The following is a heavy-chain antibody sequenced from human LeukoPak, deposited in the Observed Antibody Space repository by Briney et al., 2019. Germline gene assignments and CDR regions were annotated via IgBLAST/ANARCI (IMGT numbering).Heavy chain of an antibody. Sequence: GGSLRLSCAASGSTFSSYWMQWVRQAPGKGLVWVSRISTDGSSTTYADSVKGRFTISRDNAKDTLYLQMNSLRAEDTAVYYCAGHHQAYSRTYWGQGTLVTVSS. CDR1: GSTFSSYW. CDR3: AGHHQAYSRTY. V-gene: IGHV3-74*01. CDR2: ISTDGSST. J-gene: IGHJ4*02. D-gene: IGHD6-13*01.